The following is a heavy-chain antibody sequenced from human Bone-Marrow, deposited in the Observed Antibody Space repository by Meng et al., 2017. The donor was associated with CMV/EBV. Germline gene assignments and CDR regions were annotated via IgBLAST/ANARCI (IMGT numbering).Heavy chain of an antibody. CDR1: GASISSYY. CDR2: INHSGST. D-gene: IGHD3-10*01. Sequence: GSLRLSCTVSGASISSYYWSWIRQPPGKGLEWIGEINHSGSTNYNPSLKSRVTISVDTSKNQFSLKLSSVTAADTAVYYCARGGIWFGTNYFDYWGQGTLVTGSS. V-gene: IGHV4-34*01. J-gene: IGHJ4*02. CDR3: ARGGIWFGTNYFDY.